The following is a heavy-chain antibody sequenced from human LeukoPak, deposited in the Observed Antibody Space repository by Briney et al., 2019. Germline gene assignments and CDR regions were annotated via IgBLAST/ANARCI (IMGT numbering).Heavy chain of an antibody. CDR2: LTTDGGST. D-gene: IGHD4-23*01. CDR3: AKSLVRWAFDY. J-gene: IGHJ4*02. CDR1: GFTFRNYD. V-gene: IGHV3-23*01. Sequence: GGSLRLSCAASGFTFRNYDMSWVRQAPGKGLEWVSSLTTDGGSTEYADSVKGRFTISRDNSKNTQYLQMNSLRAEDTALYYCAKSLVRWAFDYWGQGTLVTVSS.